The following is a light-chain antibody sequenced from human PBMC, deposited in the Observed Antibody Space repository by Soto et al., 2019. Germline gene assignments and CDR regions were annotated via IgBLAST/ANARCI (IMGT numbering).Light chain of an antibody. CDR1: SSNIGAGYD. CDR2: GNS. V-gene: IGLV1-40*01. Sequence: QSVLTQPPSESGAPGQRVTISCTGSSSNIGAGYDVHWYQQLPGTAPKLLIYGNSNRPSRVPDRFSGSKSGTSASLAITGLQAEDEADYYCQSYDSSLSGSVFGGGTKLTVL. CDR3: QSYDSSLSGSV. J-gene: IGLJ3*02.